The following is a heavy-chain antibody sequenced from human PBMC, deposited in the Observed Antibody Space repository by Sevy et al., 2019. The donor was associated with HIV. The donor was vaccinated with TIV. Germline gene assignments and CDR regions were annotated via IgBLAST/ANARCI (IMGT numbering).Heavy chain of an antibody. CDR2: INPNSGGT. D-gene: IGHD3-10*01. CDR3: ARDFTMVPQGGLYWFDP. J-gene: IGHJ5*02. CDR1: GYTFTGYY. Sequence: ASVKVSCKASGYTFTGYYMHWVRQAPGQGLEWMGWINPNSGGTNYAQKFQGRVTMTRDTSISTAYMELSRLRSDDTAVYYCARDFTMVPQGGLYWFDPWGQGTLVTVSS. V-gene: IGHV1-2*02.